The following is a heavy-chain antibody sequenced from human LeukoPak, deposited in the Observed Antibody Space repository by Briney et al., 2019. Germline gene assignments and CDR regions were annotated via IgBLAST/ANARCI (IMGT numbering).Heavy chain of an antibody. CDR3: AKVRGVYCSSPACYYYDA. J-gene: IGHJ4*02. CDR2: VSPSGGRT. V-gene: IGHV3-23*01. CDR1: GFTFSSYA. Sequence: GGSLRLSCGASGFTFSSYAMSWIRQTPGRGLEWVAGVSPSGGRTIYADSAEGRFTISRDNSNDTVYLQLSSLRAEDSALYYCAKVRGVYCSSPACYYYDAWGQGTPVTVSS. D-gene: IGHD2-2*01.